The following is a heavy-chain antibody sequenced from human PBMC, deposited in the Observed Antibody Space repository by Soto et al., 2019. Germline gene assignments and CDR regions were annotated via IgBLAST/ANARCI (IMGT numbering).Heavy chain of an antibody. CDR2: IYSGGST. J-gene: IGHJ6*02. CDR1: GFTVSNNY. Sequence: GGSLRLSCAASGFTVSNNYMSWVRQAPGKGLEWVSLIYSGGSTFYADSVKGRFTISRDNSKNTLYLQMNSLRAEDTAVYYCAKDRRGPGKPSGPQSMDVWGQGTTVTVSS. D-gene: IGHD2-8*02. V-gene: IGHV3-53*05. CDR3: AKDRRGPGKPSGPQSMDV.